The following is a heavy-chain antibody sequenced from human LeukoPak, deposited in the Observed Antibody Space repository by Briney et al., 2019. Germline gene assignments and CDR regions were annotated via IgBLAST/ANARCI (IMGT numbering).Heavy chain of an antibody. V-gene: IGHV5-51*01. CDR3: ARHFRGGAPADY. Sequence: GESLKISCKGSGYSFITYWIGWVRQMPGKGLEWMGIIYPGDSDTKYSPSFQGQVTISADKFITTAYLQWSSLKASDTAMYFCARHFRGGAPADYWGQGTLVTVSS. J-gene: IGHJ4*02. CDR1: GYSFITYW. CDR2: IYPGDSDT. D-gene: IGHD3-16*01.